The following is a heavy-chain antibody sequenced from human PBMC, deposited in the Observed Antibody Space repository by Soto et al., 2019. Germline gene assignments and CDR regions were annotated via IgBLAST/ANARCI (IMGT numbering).Heavy chain of an antibody. CDR1: GFTVSSNY. J-gene: IGHJ6*02. CDR2: IYSGDTT. Sequence: EVQLVESGGGLIQPGGSLRLSCAASGFTVSSNYMSWVRQAPGKGLEWVSVIYSGDTTYYADSVKGRFTISRDHSKNTLYLQMNRRRPEDTAVYYCARDLRTLYGMDVWGQGTTVTVSS. V-gene: IGHV3-53*01. CDR3: ARDLRTLYGMDV.